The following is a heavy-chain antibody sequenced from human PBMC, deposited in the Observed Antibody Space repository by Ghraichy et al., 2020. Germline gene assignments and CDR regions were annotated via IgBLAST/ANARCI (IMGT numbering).Heavy chain of an antibody. V-gene: IGHV1-18*04. Sequence: ASVKVSCKASGYTFTRYGISWVRQAPGQGLEWMGWISAYNGDTNYAQNLQGRVTLTTDTSTSTVYMELRSLRSDDTAVYYCARDTHYYGSGSYDYFDYWGQGALVTVSS. CDR2: ISAYNGDT. CDR3: ARDTHYYGSGSYDYFDY. CDR1: GYTFTRYG. J-gene: IGHJ4*02. D-gene: IGHD3-10*01.